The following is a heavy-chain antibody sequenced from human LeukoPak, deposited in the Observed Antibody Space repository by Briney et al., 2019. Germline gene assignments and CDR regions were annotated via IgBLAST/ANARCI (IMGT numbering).Heavy chain of an antibody. V-gene: IGHV4-59*01. Sequence: SETLSLTCTVSGGSISTYYWSWIRQPPGKGLEWIGYIYYSGNTNYNPSLKSRVTISVDTSKYQFSLKLSSVTAADTAVYYCARGPWSFYFDYWGRGTLVTVSS. J-gene: IGHJ4*02. CDR1: GGSISTYY. CDR3: ARGPWSFYFDY. D-gene: IGHD1-26*01. CDR2: IYYSGNT.